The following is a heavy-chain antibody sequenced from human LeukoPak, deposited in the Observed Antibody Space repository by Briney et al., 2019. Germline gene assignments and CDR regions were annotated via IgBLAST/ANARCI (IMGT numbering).Heavy chain of an antibody. CDR1: GGSISSYY. Sequence: SETLSLTCTVSGGSISSYYWSWIRQPPGKGLEWIGYIYYSGSTNYNPSPKSRVTISVDTSKNQFSLKLSSVTAADTAVYYCARSSITMVRGVIKSTTSWYHYYNMDVWGKGTTVTVSS. D-gene: IGHD3-10*01. CDR3: ARSSITMVRGVIKSTTSWYHYYNMDV. CDR2: IYYSGST. V-gene: IGHV4-59*12. J-gene: IGHJ6*03.